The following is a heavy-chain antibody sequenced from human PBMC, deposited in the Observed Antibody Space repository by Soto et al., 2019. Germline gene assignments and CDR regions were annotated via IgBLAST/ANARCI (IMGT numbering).Heavy chain of an antibody. V-gene: IGHV1-18*01. CDR2: ISAYNGNT. CDR1: GDTFASYA. J-gene: IGHJ4*02. Sequence: QVQLVQSGAEVKKPGASVKVSCKASGDTFASYAISCMRQAPGQGLEWMGWISAYNGNTNYAQKLQGRVTMTTDTSTSTAYMELRSLRSDDTAVDYCSRDPPPPDYWGQGTLVTVSS. CDR3: SRDPPPPDY.